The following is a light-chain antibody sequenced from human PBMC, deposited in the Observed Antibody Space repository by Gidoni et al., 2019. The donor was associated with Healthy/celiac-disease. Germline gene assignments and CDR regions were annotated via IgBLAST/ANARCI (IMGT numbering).Light chain of an antibody. CDR3: HQRSNWPPIT. V-gene: IGKV3-11*01. J-gene: IGKJ5*01. CDR2: DAS. CDR1: QSVSSY. Sequence: EIVLTQSPATLSLSPGERASQSVSSYLAWYQQKPGQAPRLLIYDASNRATGIPARFSGSGSGTDFTLTISSLEPEDFAVYYCHQRSNWPPITFGQGTRLEIK.